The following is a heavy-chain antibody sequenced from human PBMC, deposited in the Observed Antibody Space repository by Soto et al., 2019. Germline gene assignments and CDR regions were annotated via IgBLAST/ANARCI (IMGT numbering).Heavy chain of an antibody. CDR2: IHYSGST. CDR1: GGAISRNIYY. CDR3: ASQHYYDSSGYYVVY. Sequence: QLHLQESGPGLVKSSETRSLTCRVAGGAISRNIYYWGWIRQPPGKGLEWIGNIHYSGSTYYDSSLKSRVTISIDTSKNQFSLKLTSVTATDTAVYYCASQHYYDSSGYYVVYWGQGTLVTVSS. D-gene: IGHD3-22*01. J-gene: IGHJ4*02. V-gene: IGHV4-39*01.